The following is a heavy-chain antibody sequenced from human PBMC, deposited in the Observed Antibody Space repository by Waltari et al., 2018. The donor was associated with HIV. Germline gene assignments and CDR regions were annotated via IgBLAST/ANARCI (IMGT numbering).Heavy chain of an antibody. CDR2: VRHAGSDM. D-gene: IGHD3-22*01. V-gene: IGHV3-7*01. Sequence: EVYLVESGGGLVRPGGSLRPYCAASGFMFSNYWMTWVRQCPGKGLEWVANVRHAGSDMYYEDSVKGRFIVFRDNTKKLVYLQMKSLRVDDTATYFCVRISSGQLDSWGPGTQVIVSS. CDR1: GFMFSNYW. CDR3: VRISSGQLDS. J-gene: IGHJ5*01.